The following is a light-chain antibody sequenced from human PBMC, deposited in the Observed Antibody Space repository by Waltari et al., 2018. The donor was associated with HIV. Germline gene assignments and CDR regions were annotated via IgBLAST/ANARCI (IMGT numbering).Light chain of an antibody. CDR3: QQHGSSPYT. V-gene: IGKV3-20*01. Sequence: EIVLTQSPRTLSLSPGERSTLSCRASQSVSSSYLAWYQQKPGQAPRLLIYGASNRATGIPDRFSGSGSGTDFTLTISRLEPEDFAVYYCQQHGSSPYTFGQGTKLEIK. CDR2: GAS. J-gene: IGKJ2*01. CDR1: QSVSSSY.